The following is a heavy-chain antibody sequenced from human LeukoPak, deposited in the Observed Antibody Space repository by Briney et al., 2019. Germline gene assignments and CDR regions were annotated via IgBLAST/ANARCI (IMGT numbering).Heavy chain of an antibody. CDR2: ISGNSGST. Sequence: GGSLRLSCGASGFTFSSYAMAWIRQAPGRGLEWVSAISGNSGSTYFADSVKGRFTISRDNSKNTLYLQMNSLRAEDTALYYCAKAVIPGRGPRDSWGQGTLVTVSS. J-gene: IGHJ4*02. CDR1: GFTFSSYA. V-gene: IGHV3-23*01. D-gene: IGHD2-15*01. CDR3: AKAVIPGRGPRDS.